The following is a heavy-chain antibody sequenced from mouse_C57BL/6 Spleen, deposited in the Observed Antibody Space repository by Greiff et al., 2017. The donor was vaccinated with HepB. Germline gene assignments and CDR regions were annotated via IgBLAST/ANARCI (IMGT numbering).Heavy chain of an antibody. CDR1: GFTFSDYG. J-gene: IGHJ3*01. Sequence: EVQGVESGGGLVKPGGSLKLSCAASGFTFSDYGMHWVRQAPEKGLEWVAYISSGSSTIYYADTVKGRFTISRDNAKNTLFLQMTSLRSEDTAMYYCANYDYDVWFAYWGQGTLVTVSA. V-gene: IGHV5-17*01. CDR2: ISSGSSTI. D-gene: IGHD2-4*01. CDR3: ANYDYDVWFAY.